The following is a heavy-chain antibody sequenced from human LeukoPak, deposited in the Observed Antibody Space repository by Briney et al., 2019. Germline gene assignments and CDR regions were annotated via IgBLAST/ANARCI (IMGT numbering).Heavy chain of an antibody. CDR2: INPTGGST. Sequence: ASVKISCKASGYTFISYQMHWVRQAPGQGLEWMGIINPTGGSTSHAQKFQGRVTMTRDTSTSTVYMELSSLRSEDTAVYYCARKGSSSCFDYWGQGTLVTVSS. J-gene: IGHJ4*02. D-gene: IGHD6-6*01. V-gene: IGHV1-46*01. CDR3: ARKGSSSCFDY. CDR1: GYTFISYQ.